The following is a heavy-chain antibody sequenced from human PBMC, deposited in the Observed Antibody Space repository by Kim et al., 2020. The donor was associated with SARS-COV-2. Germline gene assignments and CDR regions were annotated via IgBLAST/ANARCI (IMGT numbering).Heavy chain of an antibody. D-gene: IGHD3-10*01. Sequence: GGSLRLSCIASGFTFSPYAVHWVRQAPGKGLEWVAVIRSDESKRYYGESMRGRVSISRDNSQNTVYLQMNNLRAEDTAIYHCARNYGSGTVIGDVWGQGTMVTVSS. CDR3: ARNYGSGTVIGDV. CDR1: GFTFSPYA. CDR2: IRSDESKR. J-gene: IGHJ3*01. V-gene: IGHV3-33*01.